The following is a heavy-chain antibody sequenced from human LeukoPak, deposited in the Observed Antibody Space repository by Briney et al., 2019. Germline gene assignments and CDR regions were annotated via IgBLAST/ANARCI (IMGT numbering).Heavy chain of an antibody. CDR2: IYYSGST. J-gene: IGHJ3*02. V-gene: IGHV4-59*08. Sequence: PSETLSLTCTVSGGSISSYYWSWIRQPPGKGLEWVGYIYYSGSTNYNPSLKSRVTISVDTSKNQFSLKLSSVTAADTAVYYCARALRYCSGGSCYGDAFDIWGQGTMVTVSS. CDR1: GGSISSYY. D-gene: IGHD2-15*01. CDR3: ARALRYCSGGSCYGDAFDI.